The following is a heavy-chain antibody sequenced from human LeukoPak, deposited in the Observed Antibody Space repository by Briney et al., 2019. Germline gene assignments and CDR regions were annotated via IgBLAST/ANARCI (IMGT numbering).Heavy chain of an antibody. CDR3: ATGSGIAARNFDY. J-gene: IGHJ4*02. CDR1: GYAFTNYA. D-gene: IGHD6-6*01. V-gene: IGHV1-3*01. Sequence: ASVKVSCKASGYAFTNYAIQWVRQAPGQRLEWMGWINAGNSHTRYSPKFQGRVTITADESTSTAYMELSSLRSEDTAVYYCATGSGIAARNFDYWGQGTLVTVSS. CDR2: INAGNSHT.